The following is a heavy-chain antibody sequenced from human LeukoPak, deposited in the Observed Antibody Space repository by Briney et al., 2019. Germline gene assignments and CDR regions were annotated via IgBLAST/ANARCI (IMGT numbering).Heavy chain of an antibody. D-gene: IGHD7-27*01. J-gene: IGHJ4*02. CDR2: ITTSDGNT. Sequence: GGSLRLSCAASGFTFSSYTMSWIRQAPGKGLEWVSTITTSDGNTYYADSVKGRFTVSRDNSKNTLFLQMNSLRAEDTAVYYCAKDGGLWVSAHWGDSWGRGTLVTVSS. CDR1: GFTFSSYT. V-gene: IGHV3-23*01. CDR3: AKDGGLWVSAHWGDS.